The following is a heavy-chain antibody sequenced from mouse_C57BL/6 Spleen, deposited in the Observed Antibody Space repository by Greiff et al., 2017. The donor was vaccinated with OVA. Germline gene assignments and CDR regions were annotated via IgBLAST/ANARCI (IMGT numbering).Heavy chain of an antibody. D-gene: IGHD1-1*01. V-gene: IGHV1-22*01. CDR1: GYTFTDYN. CDR2: INPNNGGT. CDR3: ARIYYGSSSSYYFDY. Sequence: EVQLQQSGPELVKPGASVKMSCKASGYTFTDYNMHWVKQSHGKSLEWIGYINPNNGGTSYNQKFKGKATLTVNKSSSTAYMELRSLTSEDSAVYYCARIYYGSSSSYYFDYWGQGTTLTVSS. J-gene: IGHJ2*01.